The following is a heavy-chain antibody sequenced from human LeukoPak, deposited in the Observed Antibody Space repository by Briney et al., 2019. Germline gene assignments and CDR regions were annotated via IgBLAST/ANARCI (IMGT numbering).Heavy chain of an antibody. CDR1: GGTFSSYA. J-gene: IGHJ6*02. CDR3: ARAIVAAYYGMDV. Sequence: EASVKVSCKASGGTFSSYAISWVRQAPGQGLEWMGRIIPILGIANYAQKFQGRVTITADKSTSTAYMELSSLRSEDTAVYYCARAIVAAYYGMDVWGQGTTVTVSS. D-gene: IGHD5-12*01. CDR2: IIPILGIA. V-gene: IGHV1-69*04.